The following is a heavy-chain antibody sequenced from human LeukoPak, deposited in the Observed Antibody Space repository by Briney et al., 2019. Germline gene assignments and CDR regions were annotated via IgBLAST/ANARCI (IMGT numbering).Heavy chain of an antibody. CDR1: GRSISSYY. Sequence: SETLSLTCTVSGRSISSYYWSWIRQPPGKGLEWIGHIYGSGSTNYNPSLKSRVTLSVDTSKNQFSLKLSSVTAADTAVYYCAREGTSGTHLNWFDPWGQGTLVTVSS. D-gene: IGHD1-1*01. CDR2: IYGSGST. V-gene: IGHV4-59*01. J-gene: IGHJ5*02. CDR3: AREGTSGTHLNWFDP.